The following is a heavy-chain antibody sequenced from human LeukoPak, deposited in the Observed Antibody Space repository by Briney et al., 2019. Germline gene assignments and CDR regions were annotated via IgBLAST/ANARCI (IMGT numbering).Heavy chain of an antibody. Sequence: GGSLRLSCEASGITISSAWMSWVRQPPGKGFEYVARLKSDSDGGTTDHAAPVKGRFTISRDDSKNTLYLQMNSLTIEDTAVYYCTTPPDWGQGTLVTVSS. V-gene: IGHV3-15*01. CDR3: TTPPD. CDR1: GITISSAW. CDR2: LKSDSDGGTT. J-gene: IGHJ4*02.